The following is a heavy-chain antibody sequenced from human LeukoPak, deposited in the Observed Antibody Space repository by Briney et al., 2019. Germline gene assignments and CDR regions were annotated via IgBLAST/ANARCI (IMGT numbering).Heavy chain of an antibody. V-gene: IGHV4-4*02. CDR3: ARGSRRLADFHY. CDR1: GVSISSSNW. D-gene: IGHD6-19*01. CDR2: VYLTGST. J-gene: IGHJ4*02. Sequence: PSGTLSLTCAVSGVSISSSNWWSWVRQPPGKGLEWIGEVYLTGSTNYHPSLKSRVSISVDKSENQFSLELSSVTAADTAVYYCARGSRRLADFHYWGQGTLVAVSS.